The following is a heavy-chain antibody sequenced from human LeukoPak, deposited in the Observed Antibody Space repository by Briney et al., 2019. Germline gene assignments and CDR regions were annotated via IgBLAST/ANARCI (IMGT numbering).Heavy chain of an antibody. V-gene: IGHV1-2*02. Sequence: ASVKVSCKSSGYTSTGYYMHWVRQAPGQGLEWMGWINPNSGGTNYAQKFQGRVTMARDTSISTAYMELSRLRSDDTAVYYCASPGNYYGSGSYSPAYYYYYGMDVWGQGTTVTVSS. J-gene: IGHJ6*02. CDR1: GYTSTGYY. D-gene: IGHD3-10*01. CDR3: ASPGNYYGSGSYSPAYYYYYGMDV. CDR2: INPNSGGT.